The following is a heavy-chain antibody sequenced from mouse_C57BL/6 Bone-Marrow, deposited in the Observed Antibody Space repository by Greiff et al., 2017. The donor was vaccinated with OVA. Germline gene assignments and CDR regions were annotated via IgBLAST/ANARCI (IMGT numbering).Heavy chain of an antibody. CDR2: IYPGSGST. CDR3: ARRRLRLAVFDY. J-gene: IGHJ2*01. D-gene: IGHD3-2*02. CDR1: GYTFTSYW. V-gene: IGHV1-55*01. Sequence: QVQLQQPGAELVKPGASVKMSCKASGYTFTSYWITWVKQRPGQGLEWIGDIYPGSGSTNYNEKFKSKATLTVDTSSSTAYMQLNSLTSEDSAVYYCARRRLRLAVFDYWGQGTTLTVSS.